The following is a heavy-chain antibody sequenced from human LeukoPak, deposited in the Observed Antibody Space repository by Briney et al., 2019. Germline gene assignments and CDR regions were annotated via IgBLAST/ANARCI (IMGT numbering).Heavy chain of an antibody. Sequence: GGSLRLSCEASGFTFSSYAMHWVRQAPGKGLEWVAAISYDGSNKYYADSVKGRFTISRDNSKNTLYLLMNSLRAEDTAVYYCARGEPYYYDSRGYYGPRSGSEEFDYWGQGTLVTVSS. CDR3: ARGEPYYYDSRGYYGPRSGSEEFDY. V-gene: IGHV3-30-3*01. D-gene: IGHD3-22*01. CDR2: ISYDGSNK. CDR1: GFTFSSYA. J-gene: IGHJ4*02.